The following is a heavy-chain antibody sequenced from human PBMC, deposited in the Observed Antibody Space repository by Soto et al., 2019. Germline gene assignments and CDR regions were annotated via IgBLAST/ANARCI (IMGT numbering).Heavy chain of an antibody. CDR3: ARHAGNSWKGDYFDY. CDR2: IDPNDSQT. D-gene: IGHD6-13*01. CDR1: GYSFSRSW. J-gene: IGHJ4*02. V-gene: IGHV5-51*01. Sequence: PGESLNICCHASGYSFSRSWIVWVLQMPGKGLEWMGIIDPNDSQTIYSPSFQGQVTISADKSIDTAYLQWSSLKTSDTAMYYCARHAGNSWKGDYFDYWGQGAMVTVSS.